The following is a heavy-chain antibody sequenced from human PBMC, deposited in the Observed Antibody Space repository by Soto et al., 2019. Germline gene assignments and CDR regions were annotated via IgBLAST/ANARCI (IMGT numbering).Heavy chain of an antibody. CDR1: GFTFSSYA. CDR2: ISYDGSNK. D-gene: IGHD1-26*01. Sequence: QVQLVESGGGVVQPGRSLRLSCAASGFTFSSYAMHWVRQAPGKGLEWVAVISYDGSNKYYADSVKGRFTISRDNSKNTLHLQVASLRAEDRAVYCCARARMVGVPWVDFDYWGQGTLVTVSS. J-gene: IGHJ4*02. CDR3: ARARMVGVPWVDFDY. V-gene: IGHV3-30-3*01.